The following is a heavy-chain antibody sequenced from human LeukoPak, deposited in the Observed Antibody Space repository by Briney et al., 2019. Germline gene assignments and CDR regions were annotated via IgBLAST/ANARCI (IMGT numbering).Heavy chain of an antibody. J-gene: IGHJ4*02. V-gene: IGHV3-21*01. CDR1: GFTFSSYS. CDR2: LSSRSSYI. CDR3: ARSCGGDCYSGVDY. Sequence: GGSLRLSCAASGFTFSSYSMNWVRHAPAKGLESVSSLSSRSSYIYYADSVKGRFTTSRDNAKNSLYLQMNSLRAEDTAVYYCARSCGGDCYSGVDYWGQGTLVTVSS. D-gene: IGHD2-21*01.